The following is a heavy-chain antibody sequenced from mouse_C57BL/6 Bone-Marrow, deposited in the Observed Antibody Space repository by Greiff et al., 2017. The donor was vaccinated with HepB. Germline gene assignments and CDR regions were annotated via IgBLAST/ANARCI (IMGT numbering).Heavy chain of an antibody. D-gene: IGHD1-1*01. CDR2: INPGSGGT. CDR3: ARRGGSSPYWYFDV. CDR1: GYAFTNYL. Sequence: VQLKESGAELVRPGTSVKVSCKASGYAFTNYLIEWVKQRPGQGLEWIGVINPGSGGTNYNEKFKGKATLTADKSSSTAYMQLSSLTSEDSAVYFCARRGGSSPYWYFDVWGTGTTVTVSS. J-gene: IGHJ1*03. V-gene: IGHV1-54*01.